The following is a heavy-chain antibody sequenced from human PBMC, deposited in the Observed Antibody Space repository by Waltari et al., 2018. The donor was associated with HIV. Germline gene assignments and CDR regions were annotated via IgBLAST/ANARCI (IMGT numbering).Heavy chain of an antibody. CDR2: INHSGRT. D-gene: IGHD2-2*01. CDR3: ARARLVSRGQYCSTTSCLPHYYYYYGMDV. V-gene: IGHV4-34*01. CDR1: GGSFSGSY. J-gene: IGHJ6*02. Sequence: QVQLRQWGAGLLKPSETLSLTCAVYGGSFSGSYWSWIRQPPGKGLEWIGEINHSGRTNTNPSLKSRVTISVDTSKNQFSLKLTSVTAADTAVFYCARARLVSRGQYCSTTSCLPHYYYYYGMDVWGQGTTVTVSS.